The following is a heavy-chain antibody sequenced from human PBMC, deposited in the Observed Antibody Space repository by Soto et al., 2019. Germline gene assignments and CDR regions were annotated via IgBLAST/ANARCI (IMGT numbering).Heavy chain of an antibody. Sequence: GGSLRLSCAASGFTFSSYAMHWVRQAPGKGLEWVAVISYDGSNKYYADSVNGRFTISRDNSKNTLYLQMNSLRAEDTAVYYCARDGVWGFGELLYEDAFDIWGQGTMVTVSS. V-gene: IGHV3-30-3*01. J-gene: IGHJ3*02. D-gene: IGHD3-10*01. CDR3: ARDGVWGFGELLYEDAFDI. CDR2: ISYDGSNK. CDR1: GFTFSSYA.